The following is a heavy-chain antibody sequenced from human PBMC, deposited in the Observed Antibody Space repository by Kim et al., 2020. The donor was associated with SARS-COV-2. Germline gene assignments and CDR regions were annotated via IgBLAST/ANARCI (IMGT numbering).Heavy chain of an antibody. J-gene: IGHJ4*02. V-gene: IGHV4-59*13. D-gene: IGHD2-21*02. Sequence: SETLSLPCTVSGGSISSYYWSWIRQPPGKGLEWIGYIYYSGSTNYNPSLKSRVTISVDTSKNQFSLKLSSVTAADTAVYYCARTAYCGGDCYSGYYFDYWGQGTLVTVSS. CDR3: ARTAYCGGDCYSGYYFDY. CDR2: IYYSGST. CDR1: GGSISSYY.